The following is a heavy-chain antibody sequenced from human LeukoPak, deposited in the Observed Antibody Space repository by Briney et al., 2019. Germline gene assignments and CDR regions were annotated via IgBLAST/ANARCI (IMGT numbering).Heavy chain of an antibody. J-gene: IGHJ5*02. CDR2: ISGSGGST. V-gene: IGHV3-23*01. D-gene: IGHD5-12*01. CDR3: AKQQRGGYDSPSHS. CDR1: GFTFSSYA. Sequence: SGGSLRLSCAASGFTFSSYAMSWVRQAPGKGLEWVSAISGSGGSTYYADSVKGRFTISRDNSKNTLYLQMNSLRAEDTAVYYCAKQQRGGYDSPSHSWGQGTLVTVSS.